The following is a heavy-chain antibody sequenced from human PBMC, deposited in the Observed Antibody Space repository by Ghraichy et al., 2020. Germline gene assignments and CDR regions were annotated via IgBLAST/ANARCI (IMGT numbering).Heavy chain of an antibody. D-gene: IGHD2-15*01. J-gene: IGHJ4*02. CDR2: IAYSGNT. CDR3: ARGHYIGGREPFDY. V-gene: IGHV4-31*03. CDR1: GASMNSGDDY. Sequence: SETLSLTCTVSGASMNSGDDYWSWIRQHPGEGLEWIGHIAYSGNTYYNPSLKSRLSISLDTSKNQFSLRLSSVTAADTAVYYCARGHYIGGREPFDYWGQGSLVTVSS.